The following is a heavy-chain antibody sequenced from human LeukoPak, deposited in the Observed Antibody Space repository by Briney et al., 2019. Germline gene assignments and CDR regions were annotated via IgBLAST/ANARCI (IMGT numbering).Heavy chain of an antibody. D-gene: IGHD2-2*01. Sequence: SETLSLTCTVSGGSISSGGYSWSWIRQHPGKGLEWIGYIYYSGSTYYNPSLKSRVTISVDTSKNQFSLKLSSVTAADTAVYYCASHRPLSSTPETFDYWGQGTLVTVSS. CDR3: ASHRPLSSTPETFDY. V-gene: IGHV4-31*03. J-gene: IGHJ4*02. CDR2: IYYSGST. CDR1: GGSISSGGYS.